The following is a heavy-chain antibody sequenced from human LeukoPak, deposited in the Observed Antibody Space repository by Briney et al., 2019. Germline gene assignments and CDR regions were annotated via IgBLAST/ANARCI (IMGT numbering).Heavy chain of an antibody. V-gene: IGHV4-59*01. CDR1: GGSISSYY. Sequence: SETLSLTCTVSGGSISSYYWNWIRQPPGKGLEWIGYIYYSGSTNYNPSLKSRVTISVDTSKNQFSLKLSSVTAADTAVYYCARARPLGYCTNGVCYRGAFDIWGQGTMVTVSS. D-gene: IGHD2-8*01. J-gene: IGHJ3*02. CDR2: IYYSGST. CDR3: ARARPLGYCTNGVCYRGAFDI.